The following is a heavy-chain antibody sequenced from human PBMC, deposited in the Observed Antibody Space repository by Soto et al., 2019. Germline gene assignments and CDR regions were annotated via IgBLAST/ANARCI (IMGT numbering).Heavy chain of an antibody. CDR3: ARAKAPLYSSSWYWFDP. Sequence: PSETLSLTCTVSGGSISSYYWSWIRQPPGKGLEWIGYIYYSGSTNYNPSLKSRVTISVDTSKNQFSLKLSSVTAVDTAVYYCARAKAPLYSSSWYWFDPWGQGTLVTVSS. J-gene: IGHJ5*02. CDR2: IYYSGST. CDR1: GGSISSYY. V-gene: IGHV4-59*08. D-gene: IGHD6-13*01.